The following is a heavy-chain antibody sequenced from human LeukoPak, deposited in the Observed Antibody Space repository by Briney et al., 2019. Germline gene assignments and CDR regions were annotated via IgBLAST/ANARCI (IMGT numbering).Heavy chain of an antibody. V-gene: IGHV4-31*03. Sequence: SQTLSLTCTVSGGSISSGGYYWSWIRQHPGKGLEWIGYIYYSGSTYYNPSLKSRVTISVDTSKNQFSLKLSSVTAADTAVYYCARTTTGTYWYFDLWGRGTLVTVSS. CDR2: IYYSGST. D-gene: IGHD4-11*01. CDR3: ARTTTGTYWYFDL. CDR1: GGSISSGGYY. J-gene: IGHJ2*01.